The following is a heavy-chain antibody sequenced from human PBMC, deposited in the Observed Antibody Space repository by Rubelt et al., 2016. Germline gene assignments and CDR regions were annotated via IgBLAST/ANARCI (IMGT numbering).Heavy chain of an antibody. CDR1: GGSFSGYY. V-gene: IGHV4-34*01. CDR2: INHSGST. CDR3: ARDHDDYFDY. Sequence: QVQLQQWGAGLLKPSETLSLTCAVYGGSFSGYYWSWIRQPPGKGLEWIGEINHSGSTNYNPSLKRRGTISVDTSKTQFALKLSSVTAADTAVYYCARDHDDYFDYWGQGTLVTVSS. J-gene: IGHJ4*02.